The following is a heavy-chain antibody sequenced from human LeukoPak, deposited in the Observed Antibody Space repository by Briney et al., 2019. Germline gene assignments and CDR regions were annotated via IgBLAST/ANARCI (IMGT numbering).Heavy chain of an antibody. J-gene: IGHJ4*02. CDR2: INHDGSLT. CDR3: SRDVFSLGDS. D-gene: IGHD2/OR15-2a*01. V-gene: IGHV3-74*01. CDR1: GFTFSSYG. Sequence: PGGSLRLSCAASGFTFSSYGMHWVRQTPGKGLVWVSHINHDGSLTNYADFVKGRFTISRDFAKSTLYLQMTGLGAEDTAVYYCSRDVFSLGDSWGQGTLVTVSS.